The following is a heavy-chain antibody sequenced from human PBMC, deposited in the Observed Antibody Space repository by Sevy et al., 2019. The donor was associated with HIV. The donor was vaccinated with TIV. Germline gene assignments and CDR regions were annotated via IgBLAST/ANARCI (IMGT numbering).Heavy chain of an antibody. CDR2: MNPNSGDT. CDR3: ARAIGTTVVTPVDY. D-gene: IGHD3-10*01. J-gene: IGHJ4*02. Sequence: RASVKVSCKASGYTFTRYEINWVRQATGQGLEWMGWMNPNSGDTGSVQKFQGRVTMTRNTSISTAYMELRSLRSDDTAVYYCARAIGTTVVTPVDYWGQGTLVTVSS. CDR1: GYTFTRYE. V-gene: IGHV1-8*01.